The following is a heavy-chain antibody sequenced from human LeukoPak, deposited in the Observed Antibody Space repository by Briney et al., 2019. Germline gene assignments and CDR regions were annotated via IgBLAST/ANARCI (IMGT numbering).Heavy chain of an antibody. Sequence: PGGSLRLSCAASGLTFSNYWMAWVRQAPGKGPEWVANINLDGSQKYYVDSVKGRFTISRDNAENSLYLQMNSPRAEDTALYYCARKRPNYLDYWGQGTLVTVSS. CDR1: GLTFSNYW. CDR2: INLDGSQK. J-gene: IGHJ4*02. V-gene: IGHV3-7*01. CDR3: ARKRPNYLDY.